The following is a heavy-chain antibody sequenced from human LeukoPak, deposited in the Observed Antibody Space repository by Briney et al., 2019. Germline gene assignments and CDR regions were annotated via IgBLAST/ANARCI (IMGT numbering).Heavy chain of an antibody. J-gene: IGHJ1*01. Sequence: GGSLRLSCTASGFTFSDYSMNWVRQAPGKGLEWVSSISRRSRHVYYAGSVKGRFTISRDNAKNSLYLQMNSLRAEDMAVYFCVRDLMGSGATTAYLHHWGQGALVTVSS. CDR3: VRDLMGSGATTAYLHH. CDR1: GFTFSDYS. D-gene: IGHD4/OR15-4a*01. V-gene: IGHV3-21*01. CDR2: ISRRSRHV.